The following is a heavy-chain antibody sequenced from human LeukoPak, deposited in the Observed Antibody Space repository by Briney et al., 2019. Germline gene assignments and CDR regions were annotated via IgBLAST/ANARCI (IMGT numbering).Heavy chain of an antibody. V-gene: IGHV4-4*07. D-gene: IGHD2-21*02. J-gene: IGHJ5*02. CDR3: ARGWGDWNWFDP. CDR2: IYTSGST. Sequence: PSETLSLTCTVSGGSISSYYWSWIRHPAGKGLEWIGHIYTSGSTNYNPSLKSRVTVSVDTSKNQFSLKLSSVTAADTAVYYCARGWGDWNWFDPWGQGTLVTVSS. CDR1: GGSISSYY.